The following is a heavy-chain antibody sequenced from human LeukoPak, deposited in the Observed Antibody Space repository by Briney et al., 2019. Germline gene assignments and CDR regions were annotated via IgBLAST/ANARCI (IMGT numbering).Heavy chain of an antibody. Sequence: SQTLSLTCAISGDSVSSKNAAWNWIRQSPSRGLEWLGRTYYRSKWYNDYAVSVKSRTTINPDTSKNQFSLQLNSVTPEDTTVYYCARAAIDTSGYYSFDYWGQGTLVTVSS. D-gene: IGHD3-22*01. CDR1: GDSVSSKNAA. CDR2: TYYRSKWYN. J-gene: IGHJ4*02. CDR3: ARAAIDTSGYYSFDY. V-gene: IGHV6-1*01.